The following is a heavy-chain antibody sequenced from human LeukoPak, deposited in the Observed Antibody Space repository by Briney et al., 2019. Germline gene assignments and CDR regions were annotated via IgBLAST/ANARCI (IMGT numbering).Heavy chain of an antibody. J-gene: IGHJ4*02. CDR3: ARVGPADGSYYDY. CDR2: IYYSGST. V-gene: IGHV4-59*01. D-gene: IGHD1-26*01. Sequence: PSETLSLTCTVSGGSISSYYWSWIRQPLGKGLEWIGYIYYSGSTNYNPSLKSRVTISVDTSKNQFSLKLSSVTAADTAVYYCARVGPADGSYYDYWGQGTLVTVSS. CDR1: GGSISSYY.